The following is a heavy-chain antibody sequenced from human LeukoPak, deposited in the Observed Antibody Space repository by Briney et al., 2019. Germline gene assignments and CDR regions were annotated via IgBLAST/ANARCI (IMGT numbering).Heavy chain of an antibody. V-gene: IGHV1-69*04. D-gene: IGHD3-3*01. CDR3: ARGAEDFWSGYPGGDY. CDR2: IIPILGIA. CDR1: GGTFSSYA. J-gene: IGHJ4*02. Sequence: SVKVSCKASGGTFSSYAISWVRQAPGQGLEWMGRIIPILGIANYAQKFQGRVTITADKSTSTAYMELSSLRSEDTAVYYCARGAEDFWSGYPGGDYWGQGTLVTVSS.